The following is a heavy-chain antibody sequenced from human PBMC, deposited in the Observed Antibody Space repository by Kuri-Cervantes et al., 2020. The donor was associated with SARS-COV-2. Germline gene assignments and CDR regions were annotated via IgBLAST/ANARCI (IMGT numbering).Heavy chain of an antibody. CDR1: GGSIRSNNYH. J-gene: IGHJ4*02. CDR3: ARANYDYWSGYYGWLRPPLDY. D-gene: IGHD3-3*01. CDR2: ISYSGST. Sequence: SETLSLTCTVSGGSIRSNNYHWGWVRQPPGKGLEWIGSISYSGSTFYNPSLKSRVTLTVDTSKNQFSLKLSSVTAADTAVYYCARANYDYWSGYYGWLRPPLDYWGQGTLVTVSS. V-gene: IGHV4-39*01.